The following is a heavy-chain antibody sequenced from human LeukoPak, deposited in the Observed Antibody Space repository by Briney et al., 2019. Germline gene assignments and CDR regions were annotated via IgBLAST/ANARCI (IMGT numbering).Heavy chain of an antibody. D-gene: IGHD3-10*01. CDR3: AKDRVYGSATTQNY. J-gene: IGHJ4*02. CDR2: ISSSSSSI. V-gene: IGHV3-48*01. Sequence: QPGGSLRLSCAASRFTFSSYSMNWVRQAPGKGLEWVSYISSSSSSIYYADSVKGRFTISRDNAKNSLYLQMHSLRAEDTALYYCAKDRVYGSATTQNYWGQGTLVTVSS. CDR1: RFTFSSYS.